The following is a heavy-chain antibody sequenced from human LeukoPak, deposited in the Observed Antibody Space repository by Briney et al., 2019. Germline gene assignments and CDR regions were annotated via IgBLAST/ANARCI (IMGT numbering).Heavy chain of an antibody. D-gene: IGHD1-14*01. CDR1: GFTVSSNY. Sequence: GGSLRLSCAASGFTVSSNYMSWVRQAPGKGLEWISVIYSGGSTAYADSVKGRFTISRDDSKNTIYLQMDSLRAEDTAVYYCATSSPRNYFDHWGQGTLVTVSS. J-gene: IGHJ4*02. CDR3: ATSSPRNYFDH. V-gene: IGHV3-53*01. CDR2: IYSGGST.